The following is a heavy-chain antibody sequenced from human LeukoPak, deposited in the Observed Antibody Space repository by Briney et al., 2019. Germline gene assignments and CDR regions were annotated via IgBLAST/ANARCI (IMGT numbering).Heavy chain of an antibody. Sequence: PGGSLRLSCAASGFTFSSYSMNWVRQAPGKGLEWVANIKLDGSVINYVDSVKGRFTISRDNAKNSLYLQMTNLRVEDTALYYCAKDSYSKGDYWGQGTLVTVSS. CDR1: GFTFSSYS. CDR2: IKLDGSVI. D-gene: IGHD6-13*01. J-gene: IGHJ4*02. V-gene: IGHV3-7*01. CDR3: AKDSYSKGDY.